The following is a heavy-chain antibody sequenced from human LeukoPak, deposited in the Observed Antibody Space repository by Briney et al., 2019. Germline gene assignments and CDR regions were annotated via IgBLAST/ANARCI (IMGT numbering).Heavy chain of an antibody. V-gene: IGHV1-18*01. CDR3: ARFLRYDFWSAYYFDY. J-gene: IGHJ4*02. CDR2: ISTYNGNT. CDR1: GYTFNSYV. D-gene: IGHD3-3*01. Sequence: ASVKVSCKASGYTFNSYVISWVRQAPGQGLEWMAWISTYNGNTNYALKVQGRATMTTDTSTSTAYMELRSLRSDDTAVYYCARFLRYDFWSAYYFDYWGQGTLVTVSS.